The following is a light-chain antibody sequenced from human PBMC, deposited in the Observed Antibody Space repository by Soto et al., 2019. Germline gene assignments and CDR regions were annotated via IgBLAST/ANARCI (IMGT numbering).Light chain of an antibody. J-gene: IGKJ5*01. V-gene: IGKV3-15*01. CDR1: QSVSSN. CDR3: QQYDNWPIT. Sequence: EVVMTQSPCTLSVSPGERATLSCRASQSVSSNLAWYQQKPGQAPRLLIFDESTRATGIPARFSGSGSGTEFTLTISGLQSEDFAVYYCQQYDNWPITFGQGTRLEIK. CDR2: DES.